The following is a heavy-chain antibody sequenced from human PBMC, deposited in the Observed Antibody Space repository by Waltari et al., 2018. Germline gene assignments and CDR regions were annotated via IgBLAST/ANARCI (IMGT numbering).Heavy chain of an antibody. Sequence: EVQLVQSGAEVKKPGATVKISCKASGYTFTDYYMPWVQQAPGKGREWMGRVDPEDGETIYAEKFQGRVTITADTSTDTAYMELSSLRSEDTAVYYCATVSGEWELHTWGQGTLVTVSS. CDR2: VDPEDGET. CDR1: GYTFTDYY. CDR3: ATVSGEWELHT. V-gene: IGHV1-69-2*01. D-gene: IGHD1-26*01. J-gene: IGHJ5*02.